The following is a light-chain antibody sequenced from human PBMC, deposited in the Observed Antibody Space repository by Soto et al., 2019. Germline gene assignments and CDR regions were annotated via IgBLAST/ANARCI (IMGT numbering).Light chain of an antibody. CDR2: NND. Sequence: QLVLTQPPSASGTPGQRVTISCSGGSSNIGTNAVNWYQHVPVTAPKLLIYNNDRRPSGVPDRFSASKSGTSASLAISGLQSAEEADYYCSTWDDSLDGPVFGGGTKLTVL. CDR1: SSNIGTNA. V-gene: IGLV1-44*01. CDR3: STWDDSLDGPV. J-gene: IGLJ2*01.